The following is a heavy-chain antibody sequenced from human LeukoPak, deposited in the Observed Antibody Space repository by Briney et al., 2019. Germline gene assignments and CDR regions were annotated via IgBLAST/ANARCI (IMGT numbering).Heavy chain of an antibody. Sequence: PGGSLRLSCAASGFTFSSYAMSWVRQAPGKGLEWVSAISGSGGSTYYADSVKGRFTISRDNSKNTLYLQMNSLRAEDTAVYYCAKPPGVLLWFGESYYFDYWGQGTLVTVSS. CDR1: GFTFSSYA. D-gene: IGHD3-10*01. CDR3: AKPPGVLLWFGESYYFDY. V-gene: IGHV3-23*01. J-gene: IGHJ4*02. CDR2: ISGSGGST.